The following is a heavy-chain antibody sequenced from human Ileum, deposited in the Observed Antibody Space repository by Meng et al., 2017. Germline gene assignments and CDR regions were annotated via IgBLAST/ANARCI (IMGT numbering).Heavy chain of an antibody. CDR1: GASITSSF. D-gene: IGHD1-14*01. CDR3: ARESSTGRPMDC. Sequence: GSLRLSCSVSGASITSSFWSWIRQPAGKGLEWIGRIYSSGTTNYNSSLKSRVTMSVDTSKNHISLNLSSVTAADTAVYYCARESSTGRPMDCWGQGTLVTVSS. CDR2: IYSSGTT. V-gene: IGHV4-4*07. J-gene: IGHJ4*02.